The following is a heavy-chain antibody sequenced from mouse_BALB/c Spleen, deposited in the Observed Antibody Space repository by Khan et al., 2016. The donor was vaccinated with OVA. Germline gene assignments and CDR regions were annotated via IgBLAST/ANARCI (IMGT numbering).Heavy chain of an antibody. CDR1: GYSFTSYW. CDR2: IHPSDSET. Sequence: QVQLQQPGAELVRPGTSVKLSCKASGYSFTSYWMNWVKQRPGQGLEWIGIIHPSDSETKLNQKFKDKATLTVEKSSSTAYMQLRSPTSEDSAVYYCARGTTTSYWYFDVWGAGITVTVSS. J-gene: IGHJ1*01. CDR3: ARGTTTSYWYFDV. V-gene: IGHV1-61*01. D-gene: IGHD1-1*01.